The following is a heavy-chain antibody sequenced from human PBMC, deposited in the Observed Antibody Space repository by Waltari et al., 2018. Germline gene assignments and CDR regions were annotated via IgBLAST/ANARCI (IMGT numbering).Heavy chain of an antibody. Sequence: QVHLQESGPGLVKTSETLSLTCTVSGGSLYSSYWSWVRQPAWKALEWIGHIDPSGSTNYSPSRRGRVTMSVDTSKRQFSLKLSSVTAAERAMYYCARDRYYDSSGYSQSYYYDSWGQGTLVTVSS. CDR3: ARDRYYDSSGYSQSYYYDS. V-gene: IGHV4-4*07. J-gene: IGHJ4*02. D-gene: IGHD3-22*01. CDR1: GGSLYSSY. CDR2: IDPSGST.